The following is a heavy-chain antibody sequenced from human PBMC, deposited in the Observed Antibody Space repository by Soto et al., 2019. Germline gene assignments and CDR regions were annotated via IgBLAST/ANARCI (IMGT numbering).Heavy chain of an antibody. Sequence: RGASLKISCKGSGYSFTSYWISWVRQMPGKGLEWMGRIDPSDSYTNYSPSFQGHVTISADKSISTAYLQWSSLKASDTAMYYCARRADTAFYYYYGMDVWGQGTTVTVSS. V-gene: IGHV5-10-1*01. CDR3: ARRADTAFYYYYGMDV. CDR1: GYSFTSYW. D-gene: IGHD5-18*01. CDR2: IDPSDSYT. J-gene: IGHJ6*02.